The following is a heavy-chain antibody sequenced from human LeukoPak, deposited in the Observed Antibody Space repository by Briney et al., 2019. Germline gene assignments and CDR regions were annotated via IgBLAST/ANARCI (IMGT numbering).Heavy chain of an antibody. Sequence: GGSLRLSCAASGFTFSGSAMHWVRQASGKGLEWVGRIRSKANSYATAYAASVKGRFTISRDDSKNTAYLQMNSLKTEDTAVYYCSSYSNCGGYWGQGTLVTVSS. CDR3: SSYSNCGGY. V-gene: IGHV3-73*01. CDR1: GFTFSGSA. D-gene: IGHD4-11*01. CDR2: IRSKANSYAT. J-gene: IGHJ4*02.